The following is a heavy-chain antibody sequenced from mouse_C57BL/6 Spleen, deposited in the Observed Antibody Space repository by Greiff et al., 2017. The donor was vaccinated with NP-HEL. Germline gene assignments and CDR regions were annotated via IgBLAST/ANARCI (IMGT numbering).Heavy chain of an antibody. CDR2: ISYDGSN. J-gene: IGHJ4*01. Sequence: VQLKESGPGLVKPSQSLSLTCSVTGYSITSGYYWNWIRQFPGNKLEWMGYISYDGSNNYNPSLKNRISITRDTSKNQFFLKLNSVTTEDTATYYCAREDYEDAMDYWGQGTSVTVSS. D-gene: IGHD2-4*01. CDR1: GYSITSGYY. CDR3: AREDYEDAMDY. V-gene: IGHV3-6*01.